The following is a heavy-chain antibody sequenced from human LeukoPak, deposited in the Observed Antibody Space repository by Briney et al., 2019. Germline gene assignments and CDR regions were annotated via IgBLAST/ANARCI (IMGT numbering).Heavy chain of an antibody. Sequence: ASETLSLTCTVSGGSISNYYWSWIRQPPGKGLEWIGYIYYSGSTRYNPSLRSRVIISVDTSKNQFSLKLNSVTAADTAVYYCARHRYDYDSSGYFDYWGQGTQVTVSS. J-gene: IGHJ4*02. CDR3: ARHRYDYDSSGYFDY. V-gene: IGHV4-59*08. CDR2: IYYSGST. CDR1: GGSISNYY. D-gene: IGHD3-22*01.